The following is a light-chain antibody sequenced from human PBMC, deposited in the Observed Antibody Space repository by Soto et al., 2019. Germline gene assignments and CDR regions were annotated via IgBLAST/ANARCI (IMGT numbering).Light chain of an antibody. CDR2: DVS. J-gene: IGLJ1*01. CDR1: ISDVGGYNY. V-gene: IGLV2-14*03. CDR3: SSYTTSNTRQIV. Sequence: QSALTQPASVSGSPGQSITISCTGTISDVGGYNYVSWYQHHPGKAPKLIIYDVSNRPSGVSIRFSGSKSDNTASLTISGLRPEDEADYHCSSYTTSNTRQIVFGTGTKVTVL.